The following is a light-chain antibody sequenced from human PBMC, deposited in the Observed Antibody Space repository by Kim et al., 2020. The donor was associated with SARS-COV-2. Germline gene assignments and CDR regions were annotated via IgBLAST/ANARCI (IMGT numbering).Light chain of an antibody. CDR1: QGIKSW. Sequence: AFVGDRVTITCRASQGIKSWLAWYQQKPGEAPKLLIYAASTLQSGVPSRFSGSGSGTEFTLTISSLQPEDFATYYCQQANSFSLTFGGGTKVDIK. J-gene: IGKJ4*01. CDR2: AAS. CDR3: QQANSFSLT. V-gene: IGKV1-12*01.